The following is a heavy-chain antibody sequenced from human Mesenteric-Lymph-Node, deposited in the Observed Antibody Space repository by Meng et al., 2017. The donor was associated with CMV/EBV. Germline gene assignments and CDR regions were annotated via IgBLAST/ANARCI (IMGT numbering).Heavy chain of an antibody. CDR3: ARVVPAARSLPYYYGMDV. V-gene: IGHV1-18*04. CDR1: GYTFTGYY. CDR2: SSAYNGNT. J-gene: IGHJ6*02. Sequence: ASVKVSCKASGYTFTGYYMHWVRQAPGQGLEWMGWSSAYNGNTNYAQKLQGRVTMTTDTFTSTAYMELRSLRSDDTAVYYCARVVPAARSLPYYYGMDVWGQGTTVTVS. D-gene: IGHD2-2*01.